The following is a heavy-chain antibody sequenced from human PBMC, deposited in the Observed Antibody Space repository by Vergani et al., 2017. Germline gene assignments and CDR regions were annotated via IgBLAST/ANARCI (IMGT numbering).Heavy chain of an antibody. CDR1: GYSLTELT. V-gene: IGHV1-24*01. J-gene: IGHJ4*02. D-gene: IGHD3-22*01. Sequence: QVQLVQSGSEVRKPGASVKVSCQVSGYSLTELTIHWVRQAPGKGLEWMGGFDPAHGEVTFAHHIQGRVTMTEDRSTDTAYMELSSLRPEDTALYYCAIVTDYYDRSGYYLDYWGQGTLVTVSS. CDR3: AIVTDYYDRSGYYLDY. CDR2: FDPAHGEV.